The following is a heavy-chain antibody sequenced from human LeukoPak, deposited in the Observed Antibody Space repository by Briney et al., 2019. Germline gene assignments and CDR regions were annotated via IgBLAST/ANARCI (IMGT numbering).Heavy chain of an antibody. Sequence: PGGSLRLSCAASGFTFSRYAMNWVRQAPGKGLEWVAFIRYDGSNKYYADSVKGRFTISRDNSKNTLYLQMNSLRAEDTAVYYCAKDHVISPWDYMDVWGKGTTVTVSS. D-gene: IGHD1-26*01. CDR1: GFTFSRYA. CDR2: IRYDGSNK. CDR3: AKDHVISPWDYMDV. J-gene: IGHJ6*03. V-gene: IGHV3-30*02.